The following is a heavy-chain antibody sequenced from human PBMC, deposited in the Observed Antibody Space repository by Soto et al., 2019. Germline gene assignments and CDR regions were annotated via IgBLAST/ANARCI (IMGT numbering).Heavy chain of an antibody. CDR2: ISYDGSNK. D-gene: IGHD3-10*02. J-gene: IGHJ5*02. CDR1: GFTFSSYG. V-gene: IGHV3-30*18. CDR3: AKVFGGDTLLDP. Sequence: GGSLRLSCAASGFTFSSYGMHWVRQAPGKGLEWVAVISYDGSNKYYADSVKGRFTISRDNSKNTLYLQMNSLRAEDTAVYYCAKVFGGDTLLDPWGQGTLVTVSS.